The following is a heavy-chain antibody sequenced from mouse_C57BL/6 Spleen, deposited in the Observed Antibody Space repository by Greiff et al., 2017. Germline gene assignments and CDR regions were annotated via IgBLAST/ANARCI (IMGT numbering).Heavy chain of an antibody. CDR2: IYPRDGST. CDR3: ARGGFYYGSSYRYFDV. J-gene: IGHJ1*03. CDR1: GYTFTSYD. V-gene: IGHV1-85*01. Sequence: VKLVESGPELVKPGASVKLSCKASGYTFTSYDINWVKQRPGQGLEWIGWIYPRDGSTKYNEKFKGKATLTVDTSSSTAYMELHSLTSEDSAVYFCARGGFYYGSSYRYFDVWGTGTTVTVSS. D-gene: IGHD1-1*01.